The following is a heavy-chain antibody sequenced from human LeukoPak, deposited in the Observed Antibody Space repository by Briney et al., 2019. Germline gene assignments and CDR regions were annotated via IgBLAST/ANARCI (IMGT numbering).Heavy chain of an antibody. V-gene: IGHV4-59*08. J-gene: IGHJ4*02. CDR3: ARVLLHCSGGSCYTDDY. CDR1: GGSISSYY. Sequence: PSETLSLTCTVSGGSISSYYWSWIRQPPGKGLEWIGYIYYSGSTYYNPSLKSRVTIPVDTSKNQFSLKLSSVTAADTAVYYCARVLLHCSGGSCYTDDYWGQGTLVTVSS. CDR2: IYYSGST. D-gene: IGHD2-15*01.